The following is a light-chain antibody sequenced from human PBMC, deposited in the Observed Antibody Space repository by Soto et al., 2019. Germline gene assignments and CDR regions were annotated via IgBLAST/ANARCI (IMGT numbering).Light chain of an antibody. CDR3: MQSQQSPPT. J-gene: IGKJ1*01. CDR1: QSLLQSNGYNY. CDR2: FGS. Sequence: DIVMTQSPLSLPVTPGEPASISCSSSQSLLQSNGYNYLDWYLQKPGQSPQLLIYFGSYRASGVPDRFRGSRSGTDFTVKIRRVEAEDVGVYYCMQSQQSPPTFGQGTKVEI. V-gene: IGKV2-28*01.